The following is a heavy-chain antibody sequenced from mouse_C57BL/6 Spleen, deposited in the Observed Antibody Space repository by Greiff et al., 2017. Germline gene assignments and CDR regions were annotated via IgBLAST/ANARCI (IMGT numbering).Heavy chain of an antibody. CDR2: IYPRDGST. CDR1: GYTFTSYD. J-gene: IGHJ4*01. V-gene: IGHV1-85*01. CDR3: AKRDYGSSYPNYYAMDY. Sequence: QVQLQQSGPELVKPGASVKLSCKASGYTFTSYDINWVKQRPGQGLEWIGWIYPRDGSTKYNEKFKGKATLTVDTSSSTAYMELHSLTSEDSAVYFCAKRDYGSSYPNYYAMDYWGQGTSVTVSS. D-gene: IGHD1-1*01.